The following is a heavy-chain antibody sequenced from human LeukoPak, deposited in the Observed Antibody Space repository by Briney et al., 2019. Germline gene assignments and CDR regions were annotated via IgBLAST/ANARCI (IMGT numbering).Heavy chain of an antibody. Sequence: GGSLRLSCAASGFTVSSNYMSWVRQAPGKGLEWVSVIYSGGSTYYADSVKGRFTISRDNSKNTLYLQMDSLRAEDTAVYYCARGCGGDCYWLNYWGQGTLVTISS. J-gene: IGHJ4*02. CDR2: IYSGGST. CDR1: GFTVSSNY. V-gene: IGHV3-66*02. D-gene: IGHD2-21*01. CDR3: ARGCGGDCYWLNY.